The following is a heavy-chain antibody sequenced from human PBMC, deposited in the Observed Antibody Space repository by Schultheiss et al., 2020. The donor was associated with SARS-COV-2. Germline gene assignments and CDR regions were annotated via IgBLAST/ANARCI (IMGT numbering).Heavy chain of an antibody. V-gene: IGHV3-11*04. CDR3: ARDQYSSGWT. J-gene: IGHJ5*02. D-gene: IGHD6-19*01. CDR1: GFTFSGYW. CDR2: ISSSGSTI. Sequence: GGSLRLSCAASGFTFSGYWMSWVRQAPGNGLEWVSYISSSGSTIYYADSVKGRFTISRDNAKNSLYLQMNSLRAEDTAVYYCARDQYSSGWTWGQGTLVTVSS.